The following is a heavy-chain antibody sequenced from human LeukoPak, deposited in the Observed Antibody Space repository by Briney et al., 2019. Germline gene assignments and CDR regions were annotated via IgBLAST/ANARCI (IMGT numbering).Heavy chain of an antibody. CDR2: INPSGGST. D-gene: IGHD2-15*01. CDR3: ARDGSYCSGGSCYFSHDYYYYMDV. V-gene: IGHV1-46*01. CDR1: GYTFTSYY. J-gene: IGHJ6*03. Sequence: ASVKVSCKASGYTFTSYYMHWVRQAPGQGLEWMGIINPSGGSTSYAQKFQGRVTMTRGMSTSTVYMELSSLRSEDTAVYYCARDGSYCSGGSCYFSHDYYYYMDVWGKGTTVTVSS.